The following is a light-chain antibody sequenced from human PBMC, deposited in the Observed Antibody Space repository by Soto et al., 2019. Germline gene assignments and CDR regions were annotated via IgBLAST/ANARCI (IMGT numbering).Light chain of an antibody. V-gene: IGKV3-20*01. CDR3: QQYGSSQIT. CDR2: GAS. CDR1: QSVRSNY. J-gene: IGKJ5*01. Sequence: IVLTQSPGTLSLSPGERATLSCRASQSVRSNYLAWYQQKPGQAPRLLIYGASSRATGIPDRFSGSGSGTDFTLTISRLEPEDFAVYYCQQYGSSQITFGQGTRLAIK.